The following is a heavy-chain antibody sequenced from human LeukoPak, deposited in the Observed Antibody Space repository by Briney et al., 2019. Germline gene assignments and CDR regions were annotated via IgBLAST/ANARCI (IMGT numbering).Heavy chain of an antibody. CDR3: ARVSRRSGFDY. Sequence: SETLSLTCAVYGGSFSGYYWSWIRQPPGKGLEWIGEINHSGSTNYNPSLKSRVIISVDTSKNQFSLKLSSVTAADTAVYYCARVSRRSGFDYWGQGTLGTVS. CDR1: GGSFSGYY. CDR2: INHSGST. V-gene: IGHV4-34*01. J-gene: IGHJ4*02.